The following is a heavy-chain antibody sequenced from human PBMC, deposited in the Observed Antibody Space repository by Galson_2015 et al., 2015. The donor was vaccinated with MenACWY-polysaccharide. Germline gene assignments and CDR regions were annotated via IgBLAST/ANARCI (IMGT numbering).Heavy chain of an antibody. D-gene: IGHD7-27*01. J-gene: IGHJ6*02. Sequence: ALRLSCAASGLTFSNWWMTWVRQAPGKGLEWVARIKKDGSEKYYVDSVKGRFTISRDNAKDSLYLQMNSLRADDTAVYFCARGHLGLGLWGQGTTFTVSS. V-gene: IGHV3-7*01. CDR1: GLTFSNWW. CDR2: IKKDGSEK. CDR3: ARGHLGLGL.